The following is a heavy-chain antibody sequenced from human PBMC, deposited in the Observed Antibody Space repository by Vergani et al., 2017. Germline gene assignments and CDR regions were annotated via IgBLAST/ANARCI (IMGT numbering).Heavy chain of an antibody. CDR3: ARGSGSYGYNWFDP. J-gene: IGHJ5*02. Sequence: QVQLQQWGAGLLKPSETLSLTCAVYGGSFSGYYWSWIRQPPGKGLEWIGEINHSGSTNYNPSLKSRVTISVDTSKNQFSLKLSSVTAADTAVYYCARGSGSYGYNWFDPWGQGTLVTVSS. V-gene: IGHV4-34*01. CDR2: INHSGST. D-gene: IGHD1-26*01. CDR1: GGSFSGYY.